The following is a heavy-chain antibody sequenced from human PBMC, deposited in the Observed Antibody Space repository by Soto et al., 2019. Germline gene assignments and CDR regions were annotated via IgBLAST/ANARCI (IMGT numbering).Heavy chain of an antibody. J-gene: IGHJ4*02. CDR3: ARDLGGSNAREGHFDY. V-gene: IGHV3-33*01. Sequence: QVHLDESGGGVVQPGRSLRLSCAASGFTFSGYGMHWVRQAPGKGLEWVAVIWYDGSNQYYADSVKGRFSISRDNSRNTLYLQMDSLRAEDAAVYYCARDLGGSNAREGHFDYWGQGILVTVSS. D-gene: IGHD2-15*01. CDR1: GFTFSGYG. CDR2: IWYDGSNQ.